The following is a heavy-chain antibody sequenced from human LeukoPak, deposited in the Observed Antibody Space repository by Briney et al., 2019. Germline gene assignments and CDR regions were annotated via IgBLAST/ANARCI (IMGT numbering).Heavy chain of an antibody. D-gene: IGHD3-22*01. J-gene: IGHJ4*02. CDR1: GFTFRSYA. V-gene: IGHV3-23*01. CDR3: AKDSNYDSSGSPGTLFDY. Sequence: PGGSLRLSCVASGFTFRSYAMSWVRQAPGKGLEWVSVISDGGGSTSYADPVKGRFTISRDNSKNTLYLQMNSLRAEDTAVYYCAKDSNYDSSGSPGTLFDYWGQGTLVTVSS. CDR2: ISDGGGST.